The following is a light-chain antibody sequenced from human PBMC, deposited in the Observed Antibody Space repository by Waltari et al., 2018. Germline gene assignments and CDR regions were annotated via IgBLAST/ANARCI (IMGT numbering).Light chain of an antibody. Sequence: FKQSPGTLSLSPGERATPSCRASQSISSYLAWYQQKPGQAPRLLIYGASTRATGIPDRFSGSGSGTDFSLTISGLEPEDSAVYYCQHHFRLPATFGQGTKVEIK. V-gene: IGKV3-20*01. J-gene: IGKJ1*01. CDR1: QSISSY. CDR3: QHHFRLPAT. CDR2: GAS.